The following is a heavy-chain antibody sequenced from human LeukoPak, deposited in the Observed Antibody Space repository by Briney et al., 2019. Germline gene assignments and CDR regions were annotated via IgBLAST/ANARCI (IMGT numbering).Heavy chain of an antibody. CDR1: GGSIRGYN. Sequence: SETLSLTSTVSGGSIRGYNWSWIRQPPGKGLGWSGYIYYSGSTNYNPSLKSRVTISVDTSKNQYSLKLSSVTAADTAVYYCAREAPYYYAWWFDPWGQGTLVTVSS. V-gene: IGHV4-59*01. CDR3: AREAPYYYAWWFDP. CDR2: IYYSGST. D-gene: IGHD3-10*01. J-gene: IGHJ5*02.